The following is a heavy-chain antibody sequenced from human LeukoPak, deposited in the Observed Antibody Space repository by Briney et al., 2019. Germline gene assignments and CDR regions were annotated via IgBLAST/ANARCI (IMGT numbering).Heavy chain of an antibody. CDR1: GGSISSYY. Sequence: SETLSLTCTVSGGSISSYYWSWLRQPPGKGLEWIGYIYYSGSTNCNPSLKSRVTISVGTSKNQFSLKLSSVTAADTAVYYCAREGIVESFDIWGQGTMVTVSS. J-gene: IGHJ3*02. CDR3: AREGIVESFDI. D-gene: IGHD2-15*01. V-gene: IGHV4-59*01. CDR2: IYYSGST.